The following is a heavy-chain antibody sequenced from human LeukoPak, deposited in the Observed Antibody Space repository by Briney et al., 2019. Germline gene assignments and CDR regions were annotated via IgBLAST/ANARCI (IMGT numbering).Heavy chain of an antibody. Sequence: SETLSLTCTVSGYSISSGYYWGWIRQPPGKGLEWIGYIYYSGSTYYNPSLKSRVTISVDTSKNQFSLKLSSVTAADTAVYYCARDSGYNYGFYYFDYWGQGTLVTVSS. J-gene: IGHJ4*02. V-gene: IGHV4-38-2*02. D-gene: IGHD5-18*01. CDR3: ARDSGYNYGFYYFDY. CDR1: GYSISSGYY. CDR2: IYYSGST.